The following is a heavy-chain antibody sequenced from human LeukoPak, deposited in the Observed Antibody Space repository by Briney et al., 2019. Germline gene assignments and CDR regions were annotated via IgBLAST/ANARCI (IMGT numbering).Heavy chain of an antibody. CDR1: GFTVSSNY. D-gene: IGHD4-17*01. CDR2: IYSGGST. CDR3: AGEKTTVTTYNDY. J-gene: IGHJ4*02. Sequence: GGSLRLSCAASGFTVSSNYMSWVRQAPGKGLEWVSVIYSGGSTYYADSVKGRFTISRDNSKNTLYPQMNSLRAEDTAVYYCAGEKTTVTTYNDYWGQGTLVTVSS. V-gene: IGHV3-66*01.